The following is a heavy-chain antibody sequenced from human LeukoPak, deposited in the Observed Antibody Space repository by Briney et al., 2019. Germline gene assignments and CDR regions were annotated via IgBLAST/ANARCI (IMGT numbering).Heavy chain of an antibody. Sequence: GGSLRLSCAASGFTFSSYSMNWVRQAPGKGLEWVSSISSSSSYIYYADSVKGRFTISRDNAKNSLYLQMNSLRAEDTAVYYCARASKPWLQLTWGQGTLVTVSS. J-gene: IGHJ5*02. CDR3: ARASKPWLQLT. D-gene: IGHD5-24*01. CDR2: ISSSSSYI. CDR1: GFTFSSYS. V-gene: IGHV3-21*04.